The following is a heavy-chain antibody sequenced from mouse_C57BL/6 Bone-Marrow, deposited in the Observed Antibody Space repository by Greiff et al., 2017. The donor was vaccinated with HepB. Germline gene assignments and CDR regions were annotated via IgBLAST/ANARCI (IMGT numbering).Heavy chain of an antibody. J-gene: IGHJ2*01. CDR1: GYTFTDYY. Sequence: VQLVESGAELVRPGASVKLSCKASGYTFTDYYINWVKQRPGQGLEWIARIYPGSGNTYYNEKFKGKATLTAEKSSSTAYMPLSSLTSEDSAVYFCARESFYYGSSYYFDYWGQGTTLTVSS. CDR3: ARESFYYGSSYYFDY. D-gene: IGHD1-1*01. V-gene: IGHV1-76*01. CDR2: IYPGSGNT.